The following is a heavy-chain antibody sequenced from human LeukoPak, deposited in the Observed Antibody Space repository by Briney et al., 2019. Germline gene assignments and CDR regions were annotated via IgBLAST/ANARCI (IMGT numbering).Heavy chain of an antibody. D-gene: IGHD3-10*01. CDR3: ASQTGTLYYYGSGSYRFDY. CDR2: IYYSGST. Sequence: PSETLSLTCTVSGGSISSSSYYWGWIRQPPGKGLEWIGSIYYSGSTYYNPSLKSRVTISVDTSKNQFSLKLSSVTAADTAVYYCASQTGTLYYYGSGSYRFDYWGQGTLVTVSS. J-gene: IGHJ4*02. V-gene: IGHV4-39*01. CDR1: GGSISSSSYY.